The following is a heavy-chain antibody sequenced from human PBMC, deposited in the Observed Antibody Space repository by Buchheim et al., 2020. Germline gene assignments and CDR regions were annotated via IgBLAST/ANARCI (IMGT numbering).Heavy chain of an antibody. J-gene: IGHJ4*02. Sequence: QLQLQESGPGLVKPSETLSLTCTVSGGSISSSSYYWGWIRQPPGKGLEWIGSIYYSGSTYYNPSLKSRVTISVDTSTKQFSLKLSSVTAADTAVYYCARHQNTAMVTFSFDYWGQGTL. CDR2: IYYSGST. CDR1: GGSISSSSYY. CDR3: ARHQNTAMVTFSFDY. D-gene: IGHD5-18*01. V-gene: IGHV4-39*01.